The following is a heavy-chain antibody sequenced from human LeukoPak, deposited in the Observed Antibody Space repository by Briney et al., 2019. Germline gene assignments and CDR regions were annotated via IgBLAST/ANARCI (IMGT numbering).Heavy chain of an antibody. D-gene: IGHD5-24*01. CDR1: GFTFSSYA. J-gene: IGHJ4*02. V-gene: IGHV3-53*01. CDR2: IYTDGST. CDR3: ARDPHGYNSYFDY. Sequence: GGSLRLSCAASGFTFSSYAMSWARQAPGKGLEWVSVIYTDGSTYYADSVKGRFTISRDISRNTVHLQMNSLRAGDTAVYYCARDPHGYNSYFDYWGQGTLVTVSS.